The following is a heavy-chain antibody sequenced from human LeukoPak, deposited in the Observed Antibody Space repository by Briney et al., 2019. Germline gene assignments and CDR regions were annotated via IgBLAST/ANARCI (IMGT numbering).Heavy chain of an antibody. V-gene: IGHV4-39*07. D-gene: IGHD5-12*01. CDR1: GGSISSSSYY. J-gene: IGHJ5*02. CDR3: ARDPIDIVATKPVNWFDP. CDR2: IYYSGST. Sequence: SETLSLTCTVSGGSISSSSYYWGWIRQPPGKGLEWIGSIYYSGSTYYNPSLKSRVTISVDTSKNQFSLKLSSVTAADTAVYYCARDPIDIVATKPVNWFDPWGQGTLVTVSS.